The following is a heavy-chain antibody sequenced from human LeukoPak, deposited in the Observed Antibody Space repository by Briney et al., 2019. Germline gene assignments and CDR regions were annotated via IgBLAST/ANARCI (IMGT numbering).Heavy chain of an antibody. CDR2: IHHSGRS. Sequence: PSQTLSLTCTVSADSLSSGGHYWAWIRQFPGKGLESIGFIHHSGRSRHNPSLKDRVAISVDTSRKQFALKLSSVTAADTAMYYCARGGNRFGGFYFYYRGQGIQVIVSS. CDR1: ADSLSSGGHY. V-gene: IGHV4-31*03. D-gene: IGHD3-10*01. CDR3: ARGGNRFGGFYFYY. J-gene: IGHJ4*02.